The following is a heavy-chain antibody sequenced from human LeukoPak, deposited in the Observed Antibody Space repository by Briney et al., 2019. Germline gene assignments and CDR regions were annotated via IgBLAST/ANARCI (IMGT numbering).Heavy chain of an antibody. D-gene: IGHD3-3*01. CDR2: INSDGSST. V-gene: IGHV3-74*01. J-gene: IGHJ6*03. Sequence: QPGGSLRLSCAASGFTFSSYWMHWVRQAPGKGLVWVSRINSDGSSTSYADSVKGRFTISRDNAKMSLFLQMNSLRAEDTAVYYCARDNGVVHGVYYMDVWGKGATVTVS. CDR3: ARDNGVVHGVYYMDV. CDR1: GFTFSSYW.